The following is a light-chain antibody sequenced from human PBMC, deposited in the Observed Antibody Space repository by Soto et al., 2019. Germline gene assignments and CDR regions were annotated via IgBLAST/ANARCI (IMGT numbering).Light chain of an antibody. Sequence: EIVMTQSPATLSVSPGERATLSCRASQSVSSNLAWYQQKPGQAHRLLIYHASTSATGIPARFSGSGSGTEFTLTISSLQSEDFAVYYCQQYNKWPLTFGGGTKVEIK. J-gene: IGKJ4*01. CDR1: QSVSSN. CDR2: HAS. CDR3: QQYNKWPLT. V-gene: IGKV3-15*01.